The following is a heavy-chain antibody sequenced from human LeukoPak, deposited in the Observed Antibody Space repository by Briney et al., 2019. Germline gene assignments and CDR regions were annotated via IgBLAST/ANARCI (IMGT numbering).Heavy chain of an antibody. V-gene: IGHV1-2*02. CDR2: INPNSGGT. J-gene: IGHJ4*02. CDR3: AKRGAEVGATVAPGDY. D-gene: IGHD1-26*01. CDR1: GYTFTGYY. Sequence: ASVKVSCKASGYTFTGYYMHWVRQAPGQGLEWMGWINPNSGGTNYAQKFQGRVTMTRDTSISTAYMELSRLRPDDTAVYYCAKRGAEVGATVAPGDYWGQGTLVTVSS.